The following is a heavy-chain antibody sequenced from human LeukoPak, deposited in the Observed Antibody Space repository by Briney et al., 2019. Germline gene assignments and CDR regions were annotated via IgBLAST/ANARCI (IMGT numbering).Heavy chain of an antibody. CDR1: GYSFTSYW. Sequence: GESLKISCKGSGYSFTSYWIGWVRQMPGKGLEWMGIIYPGDSDTRYSPSFQGQVTISADKSISTAYLQWSSLKASDTAMYYCARHGARMVVTASYYYGMDVWGQGTTDTVSS. V-gene: IGHV5-51*01. CDR3: ARHGARMVVTASYYYGMDV. J-gene: IGHJ6*02. D-gene: IGHD2-21*02. CDR2: IYPGDSDT.